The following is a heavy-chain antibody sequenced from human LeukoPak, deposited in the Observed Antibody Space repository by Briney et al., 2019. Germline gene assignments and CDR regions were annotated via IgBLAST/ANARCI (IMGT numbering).Heavy chain of an antibody. J-gene: IGHJ6*02. D-gene: IGHD3-3*01. Sequence: ASVKVSCKASGYTFTSYGISWVRQAPGQGLEWMGWISAYNGNTNYAQKLQGRVTMTTDTSTSTAYMELRSLRSDDTAVYYCARDWPAYYDLWSGYSDPHGMAVWGQGTTVTVSS. V-gene: IGHV1-18*01. CDR2: ISAYNGNT. CDR1: GYTFTSYG. CDR3: ARDWPAYYDLWSGYSDPHGMAV.